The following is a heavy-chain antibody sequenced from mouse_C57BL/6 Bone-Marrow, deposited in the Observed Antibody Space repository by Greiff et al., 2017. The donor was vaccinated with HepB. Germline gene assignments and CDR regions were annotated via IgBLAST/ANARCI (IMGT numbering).Heavy chain of an antibody. Sequence: EVQLQESGPELVKPGASVKMSCKASGYTFTDYNMHWVKQSHGKSLEWIGYINPNNGGTSYNQKFKGKATLTVNKSSSTAYMELRSLTSEDSAVYYCAREATVVGGYFDVWGTGTTVTVSS. CDR3: AREATVVGGYFDV. CDR2: INPNNGGT. D-gene: IGHD1-1*01. V-gene: IGHV1-22*01. CDR1: GYTFTDYN. J-gene: IGHJ1*03.